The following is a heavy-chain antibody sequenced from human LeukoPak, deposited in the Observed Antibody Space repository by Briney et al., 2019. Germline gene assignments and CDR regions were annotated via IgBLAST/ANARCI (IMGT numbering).Heavy chain of an antibody. J-gene: IGHJ4*02. CDR2: IYYSGST. Sequence: SETLSLTCAVSGGSISSGGYSWSWIRQPPGKGLEWIGYIYYSGSTYYNPSLKSRVTISVDTSKNQFSLKLSSVTAADTAVYYCARGSEFASDYWGQGTLVTVSS. V-gene: IGHV4-30-4*07. CDR3: ARGSEFASDY. D-gene: IGHD6-25*01. CDR1: GGSISSGGYS.